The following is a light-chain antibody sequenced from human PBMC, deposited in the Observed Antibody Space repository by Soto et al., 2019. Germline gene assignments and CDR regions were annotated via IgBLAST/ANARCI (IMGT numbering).Light chain of an antibody. CDR2: EGN. J-gene: IGLJ3*02. Sequence: NFMLTQPHSVSESPGKTVTISCTRSSGSIASNYVQWYQQRPGSVPTTVIYEGNQRPSGVPDRFSGSTDGSSNSASLTISGLQTEDEADYYCQSYDNSLSGSWVFGGGTKLTVL. V-gene: IGLV6-57*04. CDR3: QSYDNSLSGSWV. CDR1: SGSIASNY.